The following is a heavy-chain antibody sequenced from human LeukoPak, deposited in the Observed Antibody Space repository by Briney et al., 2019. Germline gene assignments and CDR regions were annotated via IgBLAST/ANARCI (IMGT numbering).Heavy chain of an antibody. V-gene: IGHV4-39*02. CDR1: GGSISSSSYY. CDR2: IYYSGST. Sequence: SETLSLTCTVSGGSISSSSYYWGWIRQPPGKGLEWIGSIYYSGSTYYNPSLKSRVTISVDTSKNQFSLKLSSVTAADTAVYYCARESCYYEYWGQGTLVTVSS. J-gene: IGHJ4*02. CDR3: ARESCYYEY. D-gene: IGHD3-22*01.